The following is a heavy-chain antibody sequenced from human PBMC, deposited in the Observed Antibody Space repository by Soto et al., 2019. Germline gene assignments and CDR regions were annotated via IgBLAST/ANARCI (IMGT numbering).Heavy chain of an antibody. CDR2: ISAYNGNT. CDR3: ARVRVVNACEI. J-gene: IGHJ3*02. D-gene: IGHD2-15*01. V-gene: IGHV1-18*01. CDR1: GYTFTSYG. Sequence: QVQLVQSGAEVKKPGASVKVSCKASGYTFTSYGISWVRQAPGQGLEWMGWISAYNGNTNYAQKLQGRVTMTTDTYTSTAHMQLRGLRSDETEVCYCARVRVVNACEIWGEGTLVTVAS.